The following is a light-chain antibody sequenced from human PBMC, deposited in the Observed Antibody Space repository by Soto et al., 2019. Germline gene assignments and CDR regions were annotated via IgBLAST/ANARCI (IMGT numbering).Light chain of an antibody. CDR2: DAF. V-gene: IGKV1-33*01. CDR3: QQYDNLPFT. J-gene: IGKJ4*01. Sequence: DIQMTQSPSSLSASVGYRVTITCQASQDIINYLNWFHQKPGEAPKLLIFDAFKLETGIPSRFSGSGSGTDFTLTISSLQPEDIATYYCQQYDNLPFTFGVGTKVEIK. CDR1: QDIINY.